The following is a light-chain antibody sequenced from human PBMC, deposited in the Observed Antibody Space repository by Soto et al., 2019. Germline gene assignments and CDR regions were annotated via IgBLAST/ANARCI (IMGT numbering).Light chain of an antibody. CDR1: NSDIGAYNH. Sequence: QSALTQPASLSGSPGQSITITCTGTNSDIGAYNHVSWHQRHPDKAPKLIIYEVNNRPSGVPSRFSGSKSGNTASLTISGLLAEDEADYFCSSYTDCRHDVFGTGTKLPVL. J-gene: IGLJ1*01. CDR2: EVN. CDR3: SSYTDCRHDV. V-gene: IGLV2-14*01.